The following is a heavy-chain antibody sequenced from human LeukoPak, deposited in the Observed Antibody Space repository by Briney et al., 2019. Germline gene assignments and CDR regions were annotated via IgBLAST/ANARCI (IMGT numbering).Heavy chain of an antibody. CDR3: AKEIRWQNWFDP. V-gene: IGHV3-23*01. Sequence: GGSLRLSCAASGFTFSSYAMSWVRQAPGKGLECVLAISGSGGRTYYADSVQGRFTISRDNSKNTLYLQMYSLRAEDKAVYYCAKEIRWQNWFDPWGQGTLVTVSS. J-gene: IGHJ5*02. CDR1: GFTFSSYA. D-gene: IGHD4-23*01. CDR2: ISGSGGRT.